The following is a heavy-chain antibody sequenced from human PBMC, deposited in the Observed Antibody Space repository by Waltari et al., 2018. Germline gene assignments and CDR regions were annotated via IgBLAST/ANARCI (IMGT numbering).Heavy chain of an antibody. V-gene: IGHV3-74*01. CDR2: SKTDGSTT. J-gene: IGHJ4*02. CDR1: GFLFSNCW. Sequence: EVQLLESGGGLVQPGGSLRLSRAASGFLFSNCWMHWLRQARGKGPVWVSQSKTDGSTTRYTDSVEGRFTISRDNARNMLYLQMNSLRAEDTALYYCAAYSGSWYWGQGTLVTVSS. CDR3: AAYSGSWY. D-gene: IGHD6-13*01.